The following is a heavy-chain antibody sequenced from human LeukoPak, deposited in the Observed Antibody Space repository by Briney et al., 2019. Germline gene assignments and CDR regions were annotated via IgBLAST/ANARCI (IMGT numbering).Heavy chain of an antibody. J-gene: IGHJ4*02. CDR2: ISANNGNTKYNT. V-gene: IGHV1-18*01. CDR3: ARDRDRSGSQSY. D-gene: IGHD1-26*01. Sequence: ASVKVSCMASGYTFTSYGISWVPQAPGQRVEWMGCISANNGNTKYNTKYAQNLQGRVTTTTDISTSTAYMELRTLRSDDTAVYYCARDRDRSGSQSYWGQGTLVTVSS. CDR1: GYTFTSYG.